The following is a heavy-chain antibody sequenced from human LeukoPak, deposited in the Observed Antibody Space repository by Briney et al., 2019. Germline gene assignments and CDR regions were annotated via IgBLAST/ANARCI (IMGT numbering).Heavy chain of an antibody. CDR1: GFTFSRYW. V-gene: IGHV3-74*01. CDR3: ARENFYGMDV. CDR2: INSDGSTT. Sequence: PGGSLRLSCAASGFTFSRYWMNWVRQAPGKGLVWVSRINSDGSTTRYADSVKGRFTISRDNAKNTMYLRMNSLRAEDTAVYYCARENFYGMDVWGQGTTVTVSS. J-gene: IGHJ6*02.